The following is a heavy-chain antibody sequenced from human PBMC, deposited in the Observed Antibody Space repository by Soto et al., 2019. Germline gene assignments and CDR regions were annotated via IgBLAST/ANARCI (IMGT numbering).Heavy chain of an antibody. D-gene: IGHD6-19*01. CDR2: IWYDGSNK. CDR1: GFTFSSYG. V-gene: IGHV3-33*01. Sequence: QLGGPLRLSCAASGFTFSSYGMHWVRQAPGKGLEWVAVIWYDGSNKYYADSVKGRFTISRDNSKNTLYLQMNSLRAEDTAVYYCARDITGYSSGWHDAFDIWGQGTMVTVSS. J-gene: IGHJ3*02. CDR3: ARDITGYSSGWHDAFDI.